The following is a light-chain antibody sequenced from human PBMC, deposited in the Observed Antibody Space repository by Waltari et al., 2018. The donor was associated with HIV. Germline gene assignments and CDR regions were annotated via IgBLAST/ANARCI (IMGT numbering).Light chain of an antibody. CDR1: QSILSTAGNRHY. Sequence: DIVMTQSPDSLAVSLGERATINCKSSQSILSTAGNRHYLAWYQQRPGQAPNLLIYWASTRESGFPDRFSGSGSGTDFTLTISSLQAEDVAVYYCQQYYDTPYTFGQGTKLDI. V-gene: IGKV4-1*01. J-gene: IGKJ2*01. CDR2: WAS. CDR3: QQYYDTPYT.